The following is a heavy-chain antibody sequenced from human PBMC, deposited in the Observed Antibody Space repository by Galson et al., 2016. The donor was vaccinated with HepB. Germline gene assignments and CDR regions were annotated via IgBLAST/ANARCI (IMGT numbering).Heavy chain of an antibody. CDR2: IIPILDAA. V-gene: IGHV1-69*08. J-gene: IGHJ5*02. CDR1: GGTSSTHS. CDR3: ATEGVSRGDSES. Sequence: SVKVSCKASGGTSSTHSFTWVRQAPGQGLEWMGRIIPILDAADYAQTLQDRLTITADTSTNTAYLDLSSLRSEDTAVYYCATEGVSRGDSESWGLGTLVTVST. D-gene: IGHD3-10*01.